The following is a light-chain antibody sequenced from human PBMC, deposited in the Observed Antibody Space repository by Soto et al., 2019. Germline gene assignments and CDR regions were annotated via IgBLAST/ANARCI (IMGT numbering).Light chain of an antibody. V-gene: IGLV2-8*01. J-gene: IGLJ1*01. Sequence: QSALTQPPSASGSPGQSVTISCTGTSSDVGAYNLVSWYQQHPGKAPKLMIYEVSKRPSGVPDRFSGSKSGNTASLTVSGLQADDEADYFCSSYTDSSNYVFGTGTKLTVL. CDR3: SSYTDSSNYV. CDR1: SSDVGAYNL. CDR2: EVS.